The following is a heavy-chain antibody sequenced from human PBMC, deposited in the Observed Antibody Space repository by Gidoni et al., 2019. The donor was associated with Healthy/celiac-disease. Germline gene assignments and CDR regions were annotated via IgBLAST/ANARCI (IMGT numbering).Heavy chain of an antibody. CDR3: AQLTGDGGG. J-gene: IGHJ4*02. Sequence: EVQLLESGGGLVQPGGSLRLSCAASGFTFSSYAMSWVRQAPGKGLGGVAAISGSGGRTSYADAVKGRFTITRNNAKNTVYRQMNSVRAEDTAVYYCAQLTGDGGGWGQGTLVTVSS. D-gene: IGHD7-27*01. CDR2: ISGSGGRT. CDR1: GFTFSSYA. V-gene: IGHV3-23*01.